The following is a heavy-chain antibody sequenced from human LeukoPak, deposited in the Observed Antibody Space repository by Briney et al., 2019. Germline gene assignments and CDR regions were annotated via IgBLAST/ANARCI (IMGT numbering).Heavy chain of an antibody. CDR2: IWADGNNR. CDR1: GFTFSTYG. D-gene: IGHD2-2*01. Sequence: PGGSLRLSCAASGFTFSTYGMHWVRQAPGKGLEWVAVIWADGNNRFYADSVKGRFTFSRGNFKNTLSLQMNSLRAEDTAVYYCAKDRGIVVVPTLFDYWGQGTLVTVSS. J-gene: IGHJ4*02. V-gene: IGHV3-33*06. CDR3: AKDRGIVVVPTLFDY.